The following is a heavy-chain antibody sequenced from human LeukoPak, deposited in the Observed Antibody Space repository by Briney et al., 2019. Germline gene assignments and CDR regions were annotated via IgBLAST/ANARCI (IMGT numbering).Heavy chain of an antibody. Sequence: SCKASGSTFSSYEMNWVRQAPGKGLEWISYISSSGSTIYYADSVKGRFTISRDNAKKSLYLRMSSLRDEDTAVYYCARGEWLIFDFWGQGILVSVSS. CDR1: GSTFSSYE. V-gene: IGHV3-48*03. CDR3: ARGEWLIFDF. CDR2: ISSSGSTI. D-gene: IGHD3-16*01. J-gene: IGHJ4*02.